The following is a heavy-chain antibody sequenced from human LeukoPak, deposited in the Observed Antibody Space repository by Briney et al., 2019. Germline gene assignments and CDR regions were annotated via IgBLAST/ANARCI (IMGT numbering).Heavy chain of an antibody. CDR2: ISGSGGST. Sequence: GATLRLSCAASGFTFSSYAMSWVRQAPGKGLEWVSAISGSGGSTYYADSVKGRFTISRDNSKNTLYLQMNSLRAEDTAVYYCAKRVDDYGDYFDYWGQGTLVTVSS. CDR3: AKRVDDYGDYFDY. D-gene: IGHD4-17*01. V-gene: IGHV3-23*01. CDR1: GFTFSSYA. J-gene: IGHJ4*02.